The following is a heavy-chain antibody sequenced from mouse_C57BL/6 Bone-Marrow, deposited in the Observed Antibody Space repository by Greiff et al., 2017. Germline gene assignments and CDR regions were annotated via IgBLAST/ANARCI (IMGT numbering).Heavy chain of an antibody. J-gene: IGHJ4*01. CDR2: IYPRSGNT. CDR3: ARGNWPGAMDY. CDR1: GYTFTSYG. V-gene: IGHV1-81*01. Sequence: QVQLQQSGAELARPGASVKLSCKASGYTFTSYGISWVKQRTGQGLEWIGEIYPRSGNTYYNEKFKGKATLTADESSSTAYMELRSLTSEDSAVYFCARGNWPGAMDYWGQGTSVTVSS. D-gene: IGHD4-1*02.